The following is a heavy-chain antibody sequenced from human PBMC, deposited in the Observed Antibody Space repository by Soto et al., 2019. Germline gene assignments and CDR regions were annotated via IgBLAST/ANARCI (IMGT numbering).Heavy chain of an antibody. D-gene: IGHD3-10*01. J-gene: IGHJ5*02. CDR3: ATASYYYGSGRTGRPRDWFDT. CDR1: GYTLTELS. CDR2: FDPEDGET. V-gene: IGHV1-24*01. Sequence: GASVKVSCKVSGYTLTELSMHWVRQAPGKGLEWMGGFDPEDGETIYAQKFQGRVTMTEDTSTDTAYMELSSLRSEDTAVYYCATASYYYGSGRTGRPRDWFDTWGQGTLVTVSS.